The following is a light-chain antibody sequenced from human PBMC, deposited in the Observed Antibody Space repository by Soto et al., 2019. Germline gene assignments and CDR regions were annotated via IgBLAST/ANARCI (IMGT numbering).Light chain of an antibody. J-gene: IGLJ2*01. V-gene: IGLV2-14*01. CDR1: SGDIGGYNY. CDR3: SSYTTNITPVV. CDR2: KVT. Sequence: QAVVTQPASVSGSPGQSITISCTGTSGDIGGYNYVSWYQQHPGKAPKLLISKVTNRPSGVSNRFSGSKSGNTASLTISGLQAEDEADYYCSSYTTNITPVVFGGGTKLTVL.